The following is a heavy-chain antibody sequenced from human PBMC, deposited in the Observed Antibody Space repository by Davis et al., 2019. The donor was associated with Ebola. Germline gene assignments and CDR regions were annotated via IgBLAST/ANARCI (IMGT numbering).Heavy chain of an antibody. CDR3: ATDHRAVRGVIPFDY. Sequence: ASVKVSCKVSGYTLTELSMHWVRQAPGKGLEWMGGFDPEDGETIYAQKFQGRVTMTEDTSTDTAYMELSSLRSEDTAVYYCATDHRAVRGVIPFDYWGQGTLVTVSS. V-gene: IGHV1-24*01. J-gene: IGHJ4*02. CDR1: GYTLTELS. CDR2: FDPEDGET. D-gene: IGHD3-10*01.